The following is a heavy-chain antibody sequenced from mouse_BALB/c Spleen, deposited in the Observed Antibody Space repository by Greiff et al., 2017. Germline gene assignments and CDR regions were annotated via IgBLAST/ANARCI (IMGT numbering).Heavy chain of an antibody. CDR1: GFTFSSYA. J-gene: IGHJ2*01. Sequence: EVHLVESGGGLVKPGGSLKLSCAASGFTFSSYAMSWVRQTPEKRLEWVASISSGGSTYYPDSVKGRFTISRDNARNILYLQMSSLRSEDTAMYYCARGSLDYWGQGTTLTVSS. CDR2: ISSGGST. V-gene: IGHV5-6-5*01. CDR3: ARGSLDY.